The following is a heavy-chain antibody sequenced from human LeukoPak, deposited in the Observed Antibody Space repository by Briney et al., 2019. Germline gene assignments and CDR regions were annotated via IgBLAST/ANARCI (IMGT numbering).Heavy chain of an antibody. CDR2: IYYSGST. J-gene: IGHJ4*02. CDR1: GGSIISYS. V-gene: IGHV4-59*01. D-gene: IGHD3-10*01. CDR3: ARDTYYYGSGSPLVGFDY. Sequence: SETLSLTCTVSGGSIISYSWSWIRQPPGKGLEWIGNIYYSGSTNYNPSLKSRVTMSVDASEKRYSLKLKSVTAADTAVYYCARDTYYYGSGSPLVGFDYWGQGTLVTVSS.